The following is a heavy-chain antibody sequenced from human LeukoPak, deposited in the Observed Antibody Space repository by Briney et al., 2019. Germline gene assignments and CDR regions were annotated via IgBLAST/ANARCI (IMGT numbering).Heavy chain of an antibody. Sequence: ASVKVSCKASGYTFTSYYMHWVRQAPGRGLEWMGIINPSGGSTSYAQKFQGRVTMTRDTSTSTVYMELSSLRSEDTAVYYCARDPEADYGDYGQHPLDYWGQGTLVTVSS. CDR1: GYTFTSYY. CDR3: ARDPEADYGDYGQHPLDY. D-gene: IGHD4-17*01. CDR2: INPSGGST. J-gene: IGHJ4*02. V-gene: IGHV1-46*01.